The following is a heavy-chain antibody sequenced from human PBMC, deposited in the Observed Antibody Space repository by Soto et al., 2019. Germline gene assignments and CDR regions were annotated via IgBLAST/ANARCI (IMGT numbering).Heavy chain of an antibody. V-gene: IGHV4-61*08. CDR3: ARVGVVPALRMHYSYTAV. D-gene: IGHD2-2*01. J-gene: IGHJ6*03. CDR1: TSVDHY. Sequence: TSVDHYGSWIRKNQGRGLEWIGYIYYSGSTNYNPSLKSRVTISVDTSKNQFSLKLSSVTAADTAVYYCARVGVVPALRMHYSYTAVWDNGTTVIVFS. CDR2: IYYSGST.